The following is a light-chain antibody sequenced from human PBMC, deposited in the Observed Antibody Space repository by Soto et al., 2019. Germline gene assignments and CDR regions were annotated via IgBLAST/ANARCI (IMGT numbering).Light chain of an antibody. CDR3: QQRSNWWT. Sequence: EIVLTPSPATLSLSPGDRATLSCRASQSVSSYLAWYQQKPGQAPRLLIYDASNRATGIPARFSGSGSVTDFTLTISSLEQEDFAVYYCQQRSNWWTFGQGPKVEIK. CDR1: QSVSSY. CDR2: DAS. J-gene: IGKJ1*01. V-gene: IGKV3-11*01.